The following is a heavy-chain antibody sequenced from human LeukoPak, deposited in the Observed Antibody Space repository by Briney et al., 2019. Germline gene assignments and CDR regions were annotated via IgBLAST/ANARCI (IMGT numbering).Heavy chain of an antibody. D-gene: IGHD2-2*02. CDR2: ISYDGSNK. J-gene: IGHJ4*02. Sequence: GGSLRLSCAASGFTFSSYAMHWVRQAPGKGLEWVAVISYDGSNKYYADSVKGRYTISRDNAKNTLYLQMNSLRAEDTAVYYCARVGGYCSSTSCYRYFDYWGQGTLVTVSS. V-gene: IGHV3-30-3*01. CDR1: GFTFSSYA. CDR3: ARVGGYCSSTSCYRYFDY.